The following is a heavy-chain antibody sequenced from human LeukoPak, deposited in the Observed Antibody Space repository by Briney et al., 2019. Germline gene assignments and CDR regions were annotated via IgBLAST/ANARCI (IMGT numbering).Heavy chain of an antibody. CDR3: ARDGDYYGSGSLIDV. CDR2: INSDGSST. Sequence: GGSLRLSCAASGFTFSSYWMHWVRQAPGKELVWVSRINSDGSSTSYADSVKGRFTISRDNAKNSLYLQMNSLRAEDTAVYYCARDGDYYGSGSLIDVWGQGTTVTVSS. V-gene: IGHV3-74*01. J-gene: IGHJ6*02. CDR1: GFTFSSYW. D-gene: IGHD3-10*01.